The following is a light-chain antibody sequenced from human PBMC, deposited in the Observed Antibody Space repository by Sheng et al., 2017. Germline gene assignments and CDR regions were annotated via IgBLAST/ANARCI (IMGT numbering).Light chain of an antibody. Sequence: DIQMTQSPSSLSASVGERVAITCRASQTVSNYLNWYQQKPGQAPTLLVYSSSALEGGVPPRFSGSGSGAVFTLIINSLQPEDFATYYCQQNYNFPWTFGQGTERWKSN. CDR3: QQNYNFPWT. V-gene: IGKV1-39*01. CDR2: SSS. CDR1: QTVSNY. J-gene: IGKJ1*01.